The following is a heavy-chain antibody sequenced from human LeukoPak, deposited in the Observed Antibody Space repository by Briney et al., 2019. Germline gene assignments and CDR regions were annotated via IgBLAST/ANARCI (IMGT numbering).Heavy chain of an antibody. D-gene: IGHD2-2*01. CDR2: IYYSGST. CDR3: ARHDELGGRYCSSTSCYAEGLDFDY. J-gene: IGHJ4*02. CDR1: GGSISSYY. Sequence: SETLSLTCTVSGGSISSYYWSWIRQPPGKGLEWIGYIYYSGSTNYNPSLKSRVTISVDTSKNQFSLKLSSVTAADTAVYYCARHDELGGRYCSSTSCYAEGLDFDYWGQGTLVTVSS. V-gene: IGHV4-59*08.